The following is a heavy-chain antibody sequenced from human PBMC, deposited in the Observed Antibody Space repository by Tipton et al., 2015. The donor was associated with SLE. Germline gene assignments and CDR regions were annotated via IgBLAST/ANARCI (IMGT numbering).Heavy chain of an antibody. J-gene: IGHJ4*02. CDR1: GGSISSGGYY. CDR3: AREDDSSGLY. Sequence: TLSLTCTVSGGSISSGGYYWSWIRQPPGKGLEWIGEINHSGSTNYNPSLKSRVTISVDTSKNQFSLKLSSVTAADTAVYYCAREDDSSGLYWGQGTLVTVSS. D-gene: IGHD3-22*01. V-gene: IGHV4-31*03. CDR2: INHSGST.